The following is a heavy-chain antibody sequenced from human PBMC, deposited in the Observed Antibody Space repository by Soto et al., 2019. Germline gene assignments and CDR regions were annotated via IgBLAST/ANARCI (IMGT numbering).Heavy chain of an antibody. CDR2: IYYSGST. Sequence: SETLSLTCTVSGGSISSGGYYWSRIRQHPGKGLEWIGYIYYSGSTYYNPSLKSRVTISVDTSKNQFSLKLSSVTAADTAVYYCARGARSNWFDPWGQGTLVTVSS. D-gene: IGHD4-17*01. CDR3: ARGARSNWFDP. V-gene: IGHV4-31*03. J-gene: IGHJ5*02. CDR1: GGSISSGGYY.